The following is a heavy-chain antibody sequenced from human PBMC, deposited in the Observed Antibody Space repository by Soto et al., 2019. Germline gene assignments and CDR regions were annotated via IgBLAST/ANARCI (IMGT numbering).Heavy chain of an antibody. CDR2: ISSNGGRK. D-gene: IGHD3-16*01. J-gene: IGHJ4*02. CDR1: GFTFSSYA. Sequence: PGGXLRLSCAASGFTFSSYAMHWVLQAPGKGLEYVSAISSNGGRKNYVNYVKGRLNISRDNSKNKLYIKMGRLRAEDMAVYYCARDGIRQYAFDIWGQGTLVTVSS. CDR3: ARDGIRQYAFDI. V-gene: IGHV3-64*01.